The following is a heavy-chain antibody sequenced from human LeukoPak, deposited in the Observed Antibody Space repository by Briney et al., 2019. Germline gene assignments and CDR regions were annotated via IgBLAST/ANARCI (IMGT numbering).Heavy chain of an antibody. CDR3: AKHGSGTYPDALDV. CDR1: GFTFSNFA. D-gene: IGHD1-26*01. CDR2: IRGGAGDT. V-gene: IGHV3-23*01. J-gene: IGHJ3*01. Sequence: GGSLRLSCAASGFTFSNFAMTWVRQAPGKGLEWVSGIRGGAGDTYYADSVKGRFTISRDTSKNTLYLQMNSLRAEDTAVYYCAKHGSGTYPDALDVWGQGTMVTVSS.